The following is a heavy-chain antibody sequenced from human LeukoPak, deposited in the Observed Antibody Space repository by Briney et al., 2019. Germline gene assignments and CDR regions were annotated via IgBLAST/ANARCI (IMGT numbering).Heavy chain of an antibody. J-gene: IGHJ3*02. Sequence: GRSLRLSCAASGFTFSSYGMHWVRQAPGKGLEWVAVISYDGSNKYYADSVKGRFTISRDNSKNTLYLQMNSLRAEDTAVYYCAKIGSGYGDAFDNWGQGTMVTVSS. CDR3: AKIGSGYGDAFDN. CDR1: GFTFSSYG. CDR2: ISYDGSNK. D-gene: IGHD2-2*03. V-gene: IGHV3-30*18.